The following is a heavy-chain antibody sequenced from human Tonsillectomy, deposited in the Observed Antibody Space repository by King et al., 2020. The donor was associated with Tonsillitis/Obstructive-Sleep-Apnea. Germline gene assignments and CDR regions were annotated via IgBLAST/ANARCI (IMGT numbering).Heavy chain of an antibody. J-gene: IGHJ3*02. D-gene: IGHD4-17*01. Sequence: VQLVESGAEVRKPGASVKVSCRAFEYTFTGYYIYWVRQAPGQGLDWMGRINPASGDTNYAQKFQGRVTMTRDPSISMAYLELGWLRSYDTAVYYCARGLTLNGAYGPGVGALDIWGQGTMVAVSS. CDR3: ARGLTLNGAYGPGVGALDI. V-gene: IGHV1-2*06. CDR2: INPASGDT. CDR1: EYTFTGYY.